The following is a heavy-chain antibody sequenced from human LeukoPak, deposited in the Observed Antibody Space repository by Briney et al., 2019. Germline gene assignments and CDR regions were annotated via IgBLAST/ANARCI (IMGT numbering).Heavy chain of an antibody. Sequence: SETLSLTCSVSGFSITSGYQWAWIRQSPGKGLEWIGSIYHSGSAHYNPSLKSRVTISVDTSRNQFSLRLSSVTAADTAVYYCARDPRWLTPDCTSTSCYENYFGPWGQGTLVTVAS. V-gene: IGHV4-38-2*02. D-gene: IGHD2-2*01. J-gene: IGHJ5*02. CDR3: ARDPRWLTPDCTSTSCYENYFGP. CDR2: IYHSGSA. CDR1: GFSITSGYQ.